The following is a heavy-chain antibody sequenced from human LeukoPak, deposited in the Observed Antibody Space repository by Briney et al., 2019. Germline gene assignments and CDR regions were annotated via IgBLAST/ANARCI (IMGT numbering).Heavy chain of an antibody. J-gene: IGHJ3*02. CDR3: ARDINSGSSLGAFDI. CDR1: GGTFSSYA. V-gene: IGHV1-69*05. D-gene: IGHD1-26*01. Sequence: SVKVSCKPSGGTFSSYAISWVRQAPGQGLEWMGGIIPIFGTANYAQKFQGRVTITTDESTSTAYMELSSLRSEDTAVYYCARDINSGSSLGAFDIWGQGTMVTVSS. CDR2: IIPIFGTA.